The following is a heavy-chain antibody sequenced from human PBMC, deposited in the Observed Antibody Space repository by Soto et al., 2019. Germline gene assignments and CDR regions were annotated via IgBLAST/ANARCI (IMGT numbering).Heavy chain of an antibody. CDR3: AKDRISGSSGWPRFDP. CDR1: GFTFSSYA. J-gene: IGHJ5*02. Sequence: PGGSLRLSCAASGFTFSSYAMSWVRQAPGMGLEWVSVISGTSGRTDYADSVKGRFTISRDNSKNTLYLQMNSLRADDTAVYYCAKDRISGSSGWPRFDPWGQGTLVTVSS. V-gene: IGHV3-23*01. CDR2: ISGTSGRT. D-gene: IGHD6-19*01.